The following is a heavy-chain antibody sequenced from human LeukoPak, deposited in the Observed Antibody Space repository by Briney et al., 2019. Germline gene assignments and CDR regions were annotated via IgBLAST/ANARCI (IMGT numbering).Heavy chain of an antibody. J-gene: IGHJ4*02. V-gene: IGHV3-23*01. CDR3: AKETPTYSYGSRYFDY. Sequence: GGSLRLSCAVSGFTFSSYAMSWVRQAPGKGLEWVSAISGSGGSTYYADSVKGRFTISRDNSKNTLYLQMNSLRAEDTAVYYCAKETPTYSYGSRYFDYWGQGTLVTVSS. CDR2: ISGSGGST. D-gene: IGHD5-18*01. CDR1: GFTFSSYA.